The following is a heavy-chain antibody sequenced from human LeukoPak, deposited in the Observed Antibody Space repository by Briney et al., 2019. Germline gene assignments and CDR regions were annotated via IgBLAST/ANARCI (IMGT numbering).Heavy chain of an antibody. D-gene: IGHD4-11*01. CDR3: ARRVRTVTTRGNYYYYYMDV. CDR2: ISAYNGNT. J-gene: IGHJ6*03. V-gene: IGHV1-18*01. Sequence: ASVKVSCKASGYTFTSYGISWVRQAPGQGLEWMGWISAYNGNTNYAQKLQGRVTMTTDTSTSTAYMELRSLRSEDTAVYYCARRVRTVTTRGNYYYYYMDVWGKGTTVTVSS. CDR1: GYTFTSYG.